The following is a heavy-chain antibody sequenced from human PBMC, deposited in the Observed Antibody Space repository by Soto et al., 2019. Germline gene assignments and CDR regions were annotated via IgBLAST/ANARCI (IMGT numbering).Heavy chain of an antibody. CDR2: IYYSGST. V-gene: IGHV4-39*01. CDR3: AIVESYSSGWYGSYCFGY. CDR1: GGSISSSSYY. D-gene: IGHD6-19*01. J-gene: IGHJ4*02. Sequence: PSETLSLSCTVPGGSISSSSYYWGWIRQHPGKGLEWIGSIYYSGSTYYNPSLKSRVTISVDTSKNQFSLNLSCGTAADTAVYYCAIVESYSSGWYGSYCFGYWGEGTLVTGSS.